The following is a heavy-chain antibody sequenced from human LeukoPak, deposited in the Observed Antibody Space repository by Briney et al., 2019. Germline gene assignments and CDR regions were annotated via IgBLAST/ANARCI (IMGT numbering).Heavy chain of an antibody. Sequence: GGSLRLSCVVSGFTFKNYAMSWVRQAPGKGLECVSSIRDSGNGTDYADSVKGRFTVSRDNSKNTLYLQMNSLRPEDTAVYYCASLGYWGQGTLVTVSS. CDR1: GFTFKNYA. CDR2: IRDSGNGT. V-gene: IGHV3-23*01. D-gene: IGHD3-16*01. CDR3: ASLGY. J-gene: IGHJ4*02.